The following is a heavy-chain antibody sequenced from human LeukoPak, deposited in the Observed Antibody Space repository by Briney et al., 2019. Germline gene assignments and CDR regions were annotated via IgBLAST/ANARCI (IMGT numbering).Heavy chain of an antibody. CDR3: GRGQYHLLYWYFDL. Sequence: NTSETLSLTCTVSGGSISSYYWSWIRQPVGKGLEWIGRIYSSGSTNYNPSLKSRVTMSVDTSKNQFSLKLSSVTAADTAVYYCGRGQYHLLYWYFDLWGRGTLVTVSS. J-gene: IGHJ2*01. V-gene: IGHV4-4*07. CDR2: IYSSGST. CDR1: GGSISSYY. D-gene: IGHD2-2*01.